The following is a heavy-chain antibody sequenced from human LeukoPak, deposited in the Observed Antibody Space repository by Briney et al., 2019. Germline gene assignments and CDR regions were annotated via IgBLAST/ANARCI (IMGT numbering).Heavy chain of an antibody. CDR1: GYTFTSYD. V-gene: IGHV1-8*03. CDR3: ARDAWVAVGGIAAAGTSAFDI. D-gene: IGHD6-13*01. J-gene: IGHJ3*02. Sequence: ASVKVSCKASGYTFTSYDINWVRQATGQGLEWMGWMNPNSGNTGYAQKFQGRVTITRNTSISTAYMELSSLRSEDTAVYYCARDAWVAVGGIAAAGTSAFDIWGQGTMVTVSS. CDR2: MNPNSGNT.